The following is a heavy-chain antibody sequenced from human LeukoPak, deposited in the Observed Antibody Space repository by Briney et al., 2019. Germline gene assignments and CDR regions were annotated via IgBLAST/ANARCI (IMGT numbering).Heavy chain of an antibody. CDR2: INPNSGGT. J-gene: IGHJ4*02. V-gene: IGHV1-2*02. CDR3: ARVTTTMDYFDY. D-gene: IGHD3-22*01. Sequence: ASVKVSCKASGYTFTGYYMHWVRQALGQGLEWMGWINPNSGGTNYAQKFQGRVTMTRDTSISTAYMELSRLRSDDTAVYYCARVTTTMDYFDYWGQGTLVTVSS. CDR1: GYTFTGYY.